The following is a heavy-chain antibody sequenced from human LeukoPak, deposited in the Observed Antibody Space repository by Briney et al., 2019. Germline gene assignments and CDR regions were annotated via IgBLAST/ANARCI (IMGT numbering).Heavy chain of an antibody. J-gene: IGHJ6*03. V-gene: IGHV1-46*01. CDR3: ARSEYCTNGVCYPYYMDV. CDR2: INPSGGFT. CDR1: GYSFSTHW. D-gene: IGHD2-8*01. Sequence: ASVKVSCKASGYSFSTHWMHWVRQAPGQGLEWRGIINPSGGFTSYAQKLQGRVTVTRDMSTSTVYMELSNLRSDDTAVYYCARSEYCTNGVCYPYYMDVWGKGTTVTVSS.